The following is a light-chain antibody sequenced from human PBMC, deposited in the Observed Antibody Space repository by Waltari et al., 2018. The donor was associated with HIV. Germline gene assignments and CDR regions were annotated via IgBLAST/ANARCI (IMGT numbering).Light chain of an antibody. CDR1: SRYVAGYNL. CDR2: EVS. J-gene: IGLJ2*01. V-gene: IGLV2-23*02. Sequence: QSALTQPASVSGSPGQSITISCPGTSRYVAGYNLLSWYQQHPGKAPKLMIYEVSKRPSGVSNRFSGSKSGNTASLTISGLQAEDEADYYCCAYAGSTTYVIFGGGTKLTVL. CDR3: CAYAGSTTYVI.